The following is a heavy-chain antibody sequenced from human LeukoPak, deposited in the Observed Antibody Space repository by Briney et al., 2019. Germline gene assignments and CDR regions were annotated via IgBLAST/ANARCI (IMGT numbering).Heavy chain of an antibody. J-gene: IGHJ4*02. V-gene: IGHV3-23*01. CDR1: GFTFSNYA. D-gene: IGHD3-22*01. CDR3: AKGSGYYYDSSGYY. Sequence: GGSLRLSCTASGFTFSNYAITWVRQAPGKGLEWVSAISGSGGSTYYADSVKGRFTISRDNSKNTLYLQMNSLRAEDTAVYYCAKGSGYYYDSSGYYWGQGTLVTVSS. CDR2: ISGSGGST.